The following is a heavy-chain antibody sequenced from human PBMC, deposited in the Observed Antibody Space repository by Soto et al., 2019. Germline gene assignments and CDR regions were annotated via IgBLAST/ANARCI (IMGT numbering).Heavy chain of an antibody. D-gene: IGHD2-21*01. CDR2: VWFDGNNK. J-gene: IGHJ4*02. Sequence: QVQLVESGGGVVQPGRSLRLSCAASGFTFSSYGMHWVRQAPGKGLEWVAVVWFDGNNKYYADSVKGRFTISRDNSKNTLYLQMNSLRAEDTAVFYCARGGLLLDYWGQGTLVTVSS. CDR1: GFTFSSYG. CDR3: ARGGLLLDY. V-gene: IGHV3-33*01.